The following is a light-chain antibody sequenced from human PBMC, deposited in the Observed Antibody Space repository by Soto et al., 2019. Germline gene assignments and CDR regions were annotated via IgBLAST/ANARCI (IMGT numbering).Light chain of an antibody. J-gene: IGLJ1*01. V-gene: IGLV1-44*01. Sequence: QSVLTQPHSASGTPGQRVTISCSGSSSNIGSNTVNWYQQLPGTAPKLLIYSNNQRPSGVPDRFSGSKSGTSASLAISGLQPEDEADYYCAAWDDNLNGYVFGTGTKLTV. CDR1: SSNIGSNT. CDR3: AAWDDNLNGYV. CDR2: SNN.